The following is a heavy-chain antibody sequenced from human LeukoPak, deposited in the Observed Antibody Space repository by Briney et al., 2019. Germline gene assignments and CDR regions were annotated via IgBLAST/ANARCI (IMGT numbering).Heavy chain of an antibody. CDR1: GGSISSSSYY. Sequence: SETLSLTCTVSGGSISSSSYYWGWIRQPPGKGLEWIGSIYYSGSTYYNPSLKSRVTISVDTSKNQFSLKLSSVTAADTAVYYCARRVVVPAAKGHDAFDIWGQGTMVTVSS. V-gene: IGHV4-39*07. J-gene: IGHJ3*02. CDR2: IYYSGST. CDR3: ARRVVVPAAKGHDAFDI. D-gene: IGHD2-2*01.